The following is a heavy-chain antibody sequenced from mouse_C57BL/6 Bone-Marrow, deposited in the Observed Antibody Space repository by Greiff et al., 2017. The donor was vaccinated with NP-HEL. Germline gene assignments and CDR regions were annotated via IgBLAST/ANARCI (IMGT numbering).Heavy chain of an antibody. CDR1: GFSLTSYG. J-gene: IGHJ4*01. V-gene: IGHV2-2*01. CDR2: IWRGGST. D-gene: IGHD1-1*02. Sequence: QVQLQQSGPGLVQPSQSLSITCTVSGFSLTSYGVHWVRPSPGKGLEWLGVIWRGGSTDYNAAFISRLCISTDNSKNQVFFKMNSLQAEDTAIYYGARSLLCYYAMDYWGQGTTVTVSS. CDR3: ARSLLCYYAMDY.